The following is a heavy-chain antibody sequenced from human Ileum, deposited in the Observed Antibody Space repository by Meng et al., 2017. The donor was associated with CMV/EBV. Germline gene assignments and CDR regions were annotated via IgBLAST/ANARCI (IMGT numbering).Heavy chain of an antibody. CDR3: ARVGSFCTGLSCHDY. D-gene: IGHD2-8*02. CDR1: GDNFGNLG. Sequence: GDNFGNLGVSWVRQAPGQGLEWVGWIRLFNGITDYAQRCQGRVTLTPDTSTTTVYMELTSLTLDDTAVDYCARVGSFCTGLSCHDYWGQGSLVTVSS. J-gene: IGHJ4*02. CDR2: IRLFNGIT. V-gene: IGHV1-18*01.